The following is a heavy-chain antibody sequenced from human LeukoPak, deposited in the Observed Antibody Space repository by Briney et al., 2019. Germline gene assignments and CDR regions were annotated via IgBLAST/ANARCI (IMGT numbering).Heavy chain of an antibody. Sequence: GSLRLSCAASGFTFSTYGIHWVRQAPGKGLEWVANIKEDGTEKYYVDSVKGRFTISRDNAKNSLYLQMNSLRAEDTSVYYCASHAPYNWNYPILHYWGQGTLVTVSS. CDR2: IKEDGTEK. D-gene: IGHD1-7*01. J-gene: IGHJ4*02. CDR3: ASHAPYNWNYPILHY. V-gene: IGHV3-7*01. CDR1: GFTFSTYG.